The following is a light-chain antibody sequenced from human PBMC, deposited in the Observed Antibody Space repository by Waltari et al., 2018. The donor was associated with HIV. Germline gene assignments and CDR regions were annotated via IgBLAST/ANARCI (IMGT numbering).Light chain of an antibody. J-gene: IGLJ3*02. Sequence: QAVVTQEPSLSVSPGETVTLTCTSFTGFITRGQFPYWFQMRAGHAPRTLIYDSEKRHAWTPGRFSGSIVGGKATLTLLGAQPEDEGDYYCLISYNGVRVFGGGTKLTV. CDR2: DSE. V-gene: IGLV7-46*02. CDR1: TGFITRGQF. CDR3: LISYNGVRV.